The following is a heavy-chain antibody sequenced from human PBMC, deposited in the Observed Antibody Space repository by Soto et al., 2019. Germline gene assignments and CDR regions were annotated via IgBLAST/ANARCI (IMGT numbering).Heavy chain of an antibody. Sequence: QLQLQRRGAGLLRPSETLSLTCVVSGGPFRGYYWSWIRQSPGKGLEGIGEINHSGSSNPKPSLKSRVTISVDMSKTQFSMNLTSVTAADAAVYYCARGRGFLSRNALDLWGQGTRVIVSS. CDR1: GGPFRGYY. CDR3: ARGRGFLSRNALDL. D-gene: IGHD2-2*01. CDR2: INHSGSS. J-gene: IGHJ3*01. V-gene: IGHV4-34*01.